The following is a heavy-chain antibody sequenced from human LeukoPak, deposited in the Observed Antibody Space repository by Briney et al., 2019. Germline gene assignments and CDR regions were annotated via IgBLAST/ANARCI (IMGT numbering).Heavy chain of an antibody. CDR3: ARVGGVVPAARILYAFDI. D-gene: IGHD2-2*01. Sequence: GASVSVSYRASVYTFTVYYMHWVRQAPGQAREGVGWINPNSGGTNYAQKFQGRVTMTRDTSISTAYMELSRLRSDDTVVYYCARVGGVVPAARILYAFDIWGQGTMVTVSS. CDR2: INPNSGGT. CDR1: VYTFTVYY. V-gene: IGHV1-2*02. J-gene: IGHJ3*02.